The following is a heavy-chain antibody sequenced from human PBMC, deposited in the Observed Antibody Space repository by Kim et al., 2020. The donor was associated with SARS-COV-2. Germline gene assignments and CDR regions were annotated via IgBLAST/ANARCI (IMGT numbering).Heavy chain of an antibody. D-gene: IGHD3-22*01. J-gene: IGHJ4*02. CDR3: ARDWDTYYYDSSGFLDY. V-gene: IGHV3-11*06. Sequence: VKGRFTISRDNAKNSLYLQMNSLRAEDTAVYYCARDWDTYYYDSSGFLDYWGQGTLVTVSS.